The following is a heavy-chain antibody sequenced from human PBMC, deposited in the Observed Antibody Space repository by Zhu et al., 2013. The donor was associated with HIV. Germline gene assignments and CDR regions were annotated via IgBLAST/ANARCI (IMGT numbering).Heavy chain of an antibody. CDR1: GYTFTSYY. CDR3: ARGSGAAGPDN. V-gene: IGHV1-46*01. J-gene: IGHJ4*02. D-gene: IGHD2-15*01. CDR2: INPSGGST. Sequence: QVQLVQSGAEVKKPGASVKVSCKASGYTFTSYYMHWVRQAPGQGLEWMGIINPSGGSTSYVQKLQGRVTMTRDTSTSTVYMELSSLRSDDTAVYYCARGSGAAGPDNWGQGTLVTVSS.